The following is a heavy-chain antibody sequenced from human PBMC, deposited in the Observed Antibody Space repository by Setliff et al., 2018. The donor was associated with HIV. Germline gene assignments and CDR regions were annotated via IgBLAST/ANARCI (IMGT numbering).Heavy chain of an antibody. Sequence: PGGSLRLSCAASGFTFSDYWMSWVRQAPGKGLEWVANINHVGREKYYLDSLEGRFTISRDNAKNSLFLQMNSLRAEDTAVYYCARDSSSWYEFYFDCWGQGTLVTVSS. CDR1: GFTFSDYW. CDR2: INHVGREK. D-gene: IGHD6-13*01. CDR3: ARDSSSWYEFYFDC. J-gene: IGHJ4*02. V-gene: IGHV3-7*01.